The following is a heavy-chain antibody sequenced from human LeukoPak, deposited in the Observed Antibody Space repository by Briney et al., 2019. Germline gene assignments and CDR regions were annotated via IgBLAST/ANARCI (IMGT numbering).Heavy chain of an antibody. CDR1: GFTFRTYS. V-gene: IGHV3-21*01. Sequence: GGSLRLSCAASGFTFRTYSMNWVRQAPGKGLEWVSSISSSGSYTYYADSLKGRFTISRDNAKNSLFLQMTTLRAEDTAIYYCARVVGDLPCALDSWGRGTLVSVSS. J-gene: IGHJ4*02. D-gene: IGHD3-10*01. CDR2: ISSSGSYT. CDR3: ARVVGDLPCALDS.